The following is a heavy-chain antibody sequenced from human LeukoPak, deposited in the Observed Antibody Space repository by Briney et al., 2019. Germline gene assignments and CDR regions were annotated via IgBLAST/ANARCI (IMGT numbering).Heavy chain of an antibody. D-gene: IGHD5-12*01. V-gene: IGHV3-7*01. J-gene: IGHJ2*01. CDR1: GVTFSGYW. CDR2: IKPDGNEK. CDR3: AKYSGSPYWYFDL. Sequence: GGSLRLSCEASGVTFSGYWMSWVRQAPGKGLEWVGNIKPDGNEKYYVDSVKGRFTISRDNAKNSLYLQMNSLRAEETAVYYCAKYSGSPYWYFDLWGRGTLVTVSS.